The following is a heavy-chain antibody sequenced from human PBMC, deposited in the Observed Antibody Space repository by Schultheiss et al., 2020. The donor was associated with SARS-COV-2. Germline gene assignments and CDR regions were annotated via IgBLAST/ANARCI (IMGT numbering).Heavy chain of an antibody. J-gene: IGHJ4*02. CDR2: IWYDGSNK. V-gene: IGHV3-33*08. D-gene: IGHD3-22*01. CDR3: ARGPTYYDSSGYYYVLDY. Sequence: GGSLRLSCAASGFTFSSYAMSWVRQAPGKGLEWVAVIWYDGSNKYYADSVKGRFTISRDNSKNTLYLQMNSLRAEDTAVYYCARGPTYYDSSGYYYVLDYWGQGTLVTVSS. CDR1: GFTFSSYA.